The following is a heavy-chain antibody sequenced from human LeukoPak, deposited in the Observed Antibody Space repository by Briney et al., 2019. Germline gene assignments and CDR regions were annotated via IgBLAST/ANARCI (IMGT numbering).Heavy chain of an antibody. D-gene: IGHD1-1*01. CDR3: ARGLSFRLHWRFDY. Sequence: SETLSLTCAVYGGSLSGYYWSWIRQPPGKGLEWIGEINHSGSTNYNPSLKSRVTISVDTSKNQFSLKLSSVTAADTAVYYCARGLSFRLHWRFDYWGQGTLVTVSS. V-gene: IGHV4-34*01. J-gene: IGHJ4*02. CDR2: INHSGST. CDR1: GGSLSGYY.